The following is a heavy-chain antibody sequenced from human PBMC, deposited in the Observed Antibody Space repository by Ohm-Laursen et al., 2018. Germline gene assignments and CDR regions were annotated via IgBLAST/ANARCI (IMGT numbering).Heavy chain of an antibody. V-gene: IGHV3-9*01. D-gene: IGHD2-21*02. CDR1: GFTFDDYA. CDR2: ISWNSGSI. J-gene: IGHJ4*02. Sequence: SLRLSCAASGFTFDDYAMHWVRQAPGKGLEWVSGISWNSGSIGYADSVKGRFTISRDNAKNSLYLQMNSLRAEDTALYYCAECGGDCYSIVPVFDYWGQGTLVTVSS. CDR3: AECGGDCYSIVPVFDY.